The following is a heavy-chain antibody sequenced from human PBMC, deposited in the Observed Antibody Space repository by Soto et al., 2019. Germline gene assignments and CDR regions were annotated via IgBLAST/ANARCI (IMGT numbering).Heavy chain of an antibody. CDR2: IIPILDVA. V-gene: IGHV1-69*02. D-gene: IGHD6-19*01. CDR3: ARAIQEDIAVAGPKDIWFDP. CDR1: VGTFSHYT. Sequence: QVQLVQSGAEVKRPGSSVKVSCQTSVGTFSHYTINWVRQSHGQGREWMGRIIPILDVANYAQKFQGRVTITASKSTSTANMELRSLRSEDTAVYYGARAIQEDIAVAGPKDIWFDPWGQGTLVTVSS. J-gene: IGHJ5*02.